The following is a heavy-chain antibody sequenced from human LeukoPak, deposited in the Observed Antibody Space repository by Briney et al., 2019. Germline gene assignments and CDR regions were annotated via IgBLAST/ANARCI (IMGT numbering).Heavy chain of an antibody. Sequence: SETLSLTCTVSGGSISSYYWSWIRQPPGKGLEWIGYIYYGGSTNYNPSLKSRVTISVDTSKNQFSLKLSSVTAADTAVYYCARGSGYDFDYWGQGTLVTVSS. J-gene: IGHJ4*02. D-gene: IGHD5-12*01. CDR3: ARGSGYDFDY. CDR1: GGSISSYY. V-gene: IGHV4-59*01. CDR2: IYYGGST.